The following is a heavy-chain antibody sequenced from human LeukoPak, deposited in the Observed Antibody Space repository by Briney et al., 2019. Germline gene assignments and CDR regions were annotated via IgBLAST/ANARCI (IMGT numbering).Heavy chain of an antibody. V-gene: IGHV3-21*01. J-gene: IGHJ4*02. CDR3: ARAWELLSHVDY. D-gene: IGHD1-26*01. Sequence: PGGSLRLSCAASGFPFSSYSMNWVRQAPGKGLEWVSSISSSSSYIYYADSVKGRFTISRDNAKNSLYLQMNSLRAEDTAVYYCARAWELLSHVDYWGQGTLVTVSS. CDR1: GFPFSSYS. CDR2: ISSSSSYI.